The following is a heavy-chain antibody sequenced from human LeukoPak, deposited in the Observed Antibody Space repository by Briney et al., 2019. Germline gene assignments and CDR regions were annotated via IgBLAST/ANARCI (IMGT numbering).Heavy chain of an antibody. CDR3: AKRGSSWYESEVYSFDY. Sequence: GGSLRLSCAASGFTFSSYAMRWVRQAPGEGLDWVSPISGSGGSTYYADSVKGRFTIARDNSKNTLYLQMNSLRAEDTAVYYCAKRGSSWYESEVYSFDYWGQGTLVTVSS. J-gene: IGHJ4*02. CDR1: GFTFSSYA. V-gene: IGHV3-23*01. D-gene: IGHD6-13*01. CDR2: ISGSGGST.